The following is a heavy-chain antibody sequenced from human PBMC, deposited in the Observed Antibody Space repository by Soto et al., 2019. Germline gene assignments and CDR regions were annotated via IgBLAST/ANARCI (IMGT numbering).Heavy chain of an antibody. V-gene: IGHV1-18*01. D-gene: IGHD3-16*01. Sequence: QVQLVQSAAEVKKPGASVKVSCKASGYTFIRYGIAWVRQAPGQGLEWLGWISPYNDYTTYTQKLKGRFTMPTDTSSKTVYVELRSLGSDDTVVYYGARGGYYDNVWGKLSDDGLDVWGQGTTVTVSS. J-gene: IGHJ6*02. CDR1: GYTFIRYG. CDR3: ARGGYYDNVWGKLSDDGLDV. CDR2: ISPYNDYT.